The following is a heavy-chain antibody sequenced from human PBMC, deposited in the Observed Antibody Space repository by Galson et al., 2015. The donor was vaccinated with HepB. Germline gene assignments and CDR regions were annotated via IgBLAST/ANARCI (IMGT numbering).Heavy chain of an antibody. CDR3: ARGPDDSSVFFDY. Sequence: SLRLSCAASGFTVSSNYMSWVRQAPGKGLEWVSVIYSGGSTYYADSVKGRFTISRDNSKNTLYLQMNSLRAEDTAVYYCARGPDDSSVFFDYWGQGTLVTVSS. V-gene: IGHV3-53*01. D-gene: IGHD3-22*01. J-gene: IGHJ4*02. CDR2: IYSGGST. CDR1: GFTVSSNY.